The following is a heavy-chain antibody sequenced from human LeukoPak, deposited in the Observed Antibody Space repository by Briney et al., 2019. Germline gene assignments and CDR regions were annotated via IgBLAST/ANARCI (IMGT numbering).Heavy chain of an antibody. CDR2: IRSNSDGGTI. J-gene: IGHJ5*02. CDR3: ATDFCDST. Sequence: GGSLRLSCATSGFTFSNAWMNWVRQAPGKGLEWVGRIRSNSDGGTIDYAAPVKGRFTLSRDDSKTTLYLQMNSLQTEDTAVYYCATDFCDSTWGQGTLVTVSS. V-gene: IGHV3-15*07. CDR1: GFTFSNAW. D-gene: IGHD3-22*01.